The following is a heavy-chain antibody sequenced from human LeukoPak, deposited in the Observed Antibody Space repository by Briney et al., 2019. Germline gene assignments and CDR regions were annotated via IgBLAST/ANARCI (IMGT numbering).Heavy chain of an antibody. J-gene: IGHJ4*02. CDR2: IYINAGTT. Sequence: PGGSLRLACEASGYIVSSNHMNWVRQTPGKGLEWVSIIYINAGTTHYADSVKGRFTISRDNSQNTVYLQMNSPRAEDTAVYYCARDGSNFYFDYWGQGTLVTVSS. CDR3: ARDGSNFYFDY. CDR1: GYIVSSNH. D-gene: IGHD5-24*01. V-gene: IGHV3-66*01.